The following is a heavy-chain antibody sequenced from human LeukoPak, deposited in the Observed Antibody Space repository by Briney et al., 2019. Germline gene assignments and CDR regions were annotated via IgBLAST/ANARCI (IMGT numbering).Heavy chain of an antibody. CDR3: ARDVYDILTGYSDAFDI. J-gene: IGHJ3*02. D-gene: IGHD3-9*01. V-gene: IGHV3-11*06. Sequence: GGSLRLSCAASGFTFSDYYMSWIRQAPGKGLEWVSYISSSSSYTNCADSVKGRFTISRDNAKNSLYLQMNSLRAEDTAVYYCARDVYDILTGYSDAFDIWGQGTMVTVSS. CDR1: GFTFSDYY. CDR2: ISSSSSYT.